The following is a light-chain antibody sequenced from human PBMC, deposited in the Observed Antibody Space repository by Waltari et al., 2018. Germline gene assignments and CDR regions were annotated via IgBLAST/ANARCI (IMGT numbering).Light chain of an antibody. CDR2: AAS. Sequence: DIQMTQSPSSLSASVGDRVTITCRASQSISSYFNWYQQKPGKAPKLLIYAASSLQSGVPSRFSGSGSGTDFTLTNNSLQPEDFATYYCQQSSSTPPFTFGPGTKVDIK. V-gene: IGKV1-39*01. J-gene: IGKJ3*01. CDR1: QSISSY. CDR3: QQSSSTPPFT.